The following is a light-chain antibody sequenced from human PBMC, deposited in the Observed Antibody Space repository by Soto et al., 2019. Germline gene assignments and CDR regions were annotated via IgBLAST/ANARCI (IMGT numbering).Light chain of an antibody. Sequence: SVLTGPDSVSGSPGQSITISCTGTSSDVGGYNYVSWYQQHPGKAPKLMIYEVSNRPSGVSNRFSGSKSGNTASLTISGLQAEDEADYYCSSYTSSSTGVFGTGTKVTVL. CDR2: EVS. J-gene: IGLJ1*01. V-gene: IGLV2-14*01. CDR3: SSYTSSSTGV. CDR1: SSDVGGYNY.